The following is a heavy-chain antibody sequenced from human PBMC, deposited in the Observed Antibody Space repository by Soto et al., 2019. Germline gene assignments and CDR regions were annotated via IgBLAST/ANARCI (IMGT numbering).Heavy chain of an antibody. CDR3: ARDQHAYSYGYGLGY. CDR1: GFTFSSYS. J-gene: IGHJ4*02. CDR2: ISSSSSYI. V-gene: IGHV3-21*01. Sequence: EVQLVESGGGLVKPGGSLRLSCAASGFTFSSYSRNWVRQAPGKGLEWVSSISSSSSYIDYADSVKRRFSISRDNAKNSLSLQLNSLRSEDTAVYYCARDQHAYSYGYGLGYWGQGTLVTVSS. D-gene: IGHD5-18*01.